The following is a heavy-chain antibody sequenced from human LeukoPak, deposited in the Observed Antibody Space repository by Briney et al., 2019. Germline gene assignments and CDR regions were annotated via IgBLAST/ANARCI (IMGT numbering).Heavy chain of an antibody. D-gene: IGHD3-10*01. CDR2: IRYDGSTN. CDR1: GFTCRNYD. V-gene: IGHV3-30*02. J-gene: IGHJ4*02. Sequence: PGGSLRLSCAVSGFTCRNYDMQWVRQPPGKALEWVAFIRYDGSTNYYAESVKGRFTISRDNSKNTMYLQIDSLRVEDTAVYYCAKAIARGADYWGQGTLVTVSS. CDR3: AKAIARGADY.